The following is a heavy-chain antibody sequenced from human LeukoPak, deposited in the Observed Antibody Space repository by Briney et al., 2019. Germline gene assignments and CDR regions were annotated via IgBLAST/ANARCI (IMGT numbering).Heavy chain of an antibody. Sequence: SQTLSLTCTVSSGSIMNTDLYWSWIRQSPGKGLEWIGYIYHSTNTYYNPSLNSRVTMSVDSSKNQFSLRLTSVTAADTAVYYCAGGIGTTVRGYFDFWGQGTQVTVSS. D-gene: IGHD4-11*01. CDR2: IYHSTNT. CDR1: SGSIMNTDLY. V-gene: IGHV4-30-2*06. CDR3: AGGIGTTVRGYFDF. J-gene: IGHJ4*02.